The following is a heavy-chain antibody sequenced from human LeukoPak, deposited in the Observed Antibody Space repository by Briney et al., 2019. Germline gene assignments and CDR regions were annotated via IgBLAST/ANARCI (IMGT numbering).Heavy chain of an antibody. V-gene: IGHV4-59*12. D-gene: IGHD5-18*01. Sequence: SETLSLTCTVSGGSISSYYWSWIRQPPGKGLEWIGYIYYSGSTNYNPSLKSRVTISVDTSKNQFSLKLSSVTAADTAVYYCARAPGYSYGTEFDCWGQGTLVTVSS. CDR1: GGSISSYY. CDR3: ARAPGYSYGTEFDC. CDR2: IYYSGST. J-gene: IGHJ4*02.